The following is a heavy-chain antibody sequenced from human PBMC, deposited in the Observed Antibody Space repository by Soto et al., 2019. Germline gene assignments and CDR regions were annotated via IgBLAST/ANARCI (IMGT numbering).Heavy chain of an antibody. V-gene: IGHV1-46*01. J-gene: IGHJ4*02. CDR2: IKASDGET. Sequence: GASVKVSCKASGYTFTTYYVHWVRQAPGQGLEWMGIIKASDGETIYAQKFQGRVTMTEDTSTDTAYMELSSLRSEDTAVYYCATGKPATAFDYWGQGTLVTVSS. CDR1: GYTFTTYY. CDR3: ATGKPATAFDY.